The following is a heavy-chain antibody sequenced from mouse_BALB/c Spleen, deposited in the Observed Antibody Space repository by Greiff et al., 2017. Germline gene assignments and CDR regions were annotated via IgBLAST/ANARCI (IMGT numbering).Heavy chain of an antibody. CDR1: GFTFSSYG. D-gene: IGHD2-3*01. Sequence: EVMLVESGGGLVQPGGSLKLSCAASGFTFSSYGMSWVRQTPDKRLELVATINSNGGSTYYPDSVKGRFTISRDNAKNTLYLQMSSLKSEDTAMYYCATYDGYYAMDYWGQGTSVTVSS. CDR2: INSNGGST. CDR3: ATYDGYYAMDY. V-gene: IGHV5-6-3*01. J-gene: IGHJ4*01.